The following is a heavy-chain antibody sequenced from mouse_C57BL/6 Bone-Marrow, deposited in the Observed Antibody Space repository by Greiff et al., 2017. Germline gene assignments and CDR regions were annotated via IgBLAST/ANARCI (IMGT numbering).Heavy chain of an antibody. V-gene: IGHV1-55*01. CDR3: ARARGGRWYFYV. D-gene: IGHD1-1*01. Sequence: VQLQQPGAELVRPGASVKMSCKASGYTFTSYWINWVKQRPGQGLEWIGNIYPGGGGTNYNEKFKSKATLTVDKSSSTAYMQLSSLTSVDSAVYYCARARGGRWYFYVWGAGPAVTVSS. J-gene: IGHJ1*01. CDR2: IYPGGGGT. CDR1: GYTFTSYW.